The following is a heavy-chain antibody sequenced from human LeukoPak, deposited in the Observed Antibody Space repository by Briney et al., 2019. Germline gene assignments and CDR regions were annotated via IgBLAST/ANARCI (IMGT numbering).Heavy chain of an antibody. D-gene: IGHD1-26*01. J-gene: IGHJ4*02. CDR1: GFTFSSYW. V-gene: IGHV3-74*01. Sequence: GGSLRLSCAASGFTFSSYWMHWVRQAPGKGLVWVSRINSDGSSTSYADSVKGRFTISRDNAKNTLYLQMNSLRAEDTAVYYCARDRSGSYWGEGFDYWGQGTLVTVSS. CDR2: INSDGSST. CDR3: ARDRSGSYWGEGFDY.